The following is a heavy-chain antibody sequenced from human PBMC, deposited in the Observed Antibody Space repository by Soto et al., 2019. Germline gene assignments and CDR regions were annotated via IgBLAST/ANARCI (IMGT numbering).Heavy chain of an antibody. Sequence: ASVKVSCKASGGTFSSYDTSWVRQAPGQGLEWMGGIIPKFGTTNYAQKFQGRVTITADESTGTVYMDLSSLRSEDTAVYYCARGLRRSHYSSDYYGMDVWGQGTMVTVSS. V-gene: IGHV1-69*13. J-gene: IGHJ6*02. D-gene: IGHD3-10*01. CDR3: ARGLRRSHYSSDYYGMDV. CDR1: GGTFSSYD. CDR2: IIPKFGTT.